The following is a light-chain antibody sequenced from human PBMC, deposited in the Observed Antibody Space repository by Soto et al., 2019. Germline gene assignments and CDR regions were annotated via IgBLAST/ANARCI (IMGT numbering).Light chain of an antibody. CDR3: QHYNSYSEA. CDR1: QTISSW. V-gene: IGKV1-5*03. Sequence: DSQMTQSPSTLSGSVGDRVTITCRASQTISSWLAWYQQKPGKAPKLLIYKASTLKSGVPSRFSGSGSGTEFTLTISSLQPDDFATYYCQHYNSYSEAFCQGTKVEIK. J-gene: IGKJ1*01. CDR2: KAS.